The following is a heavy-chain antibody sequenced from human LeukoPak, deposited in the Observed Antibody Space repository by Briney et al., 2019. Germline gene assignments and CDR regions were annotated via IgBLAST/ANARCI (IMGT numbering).Heavy chain of an antibody. J-gene: IGHJ4*02. CDR2: INGNGGST. Sequence: GGSLRLSCAASGFTFYDYGMSWVRQVQGKGLEWVSSINGNGGSTAYADSVKGRFTISRDNAKNSLFLQMNGLRAEDTAFYYCARHDFWSGFKGGDYWGQGTLVTVSS. CDR1: GFTFYDYG. CDR3: ARHDFWSGFKGGDY. V-gene: IGHV3-20*04. D-gene: IGHD3-3*01.